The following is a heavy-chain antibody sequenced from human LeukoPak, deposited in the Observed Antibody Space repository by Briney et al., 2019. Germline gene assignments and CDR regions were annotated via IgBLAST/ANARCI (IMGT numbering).Heavy chain of an antibody. D-gene: IGHD1-26*01. J-gene: IGHJ4*02. CDR2: IKQDGSEK. V-gene: IGHV3-7*01. Sequence: PGGSLRLSCAASGFTFSSYEMNWVRQAPGKGLEWVANIKQDGSEKYYVDSVKGRFTISRDNAKNSLYLQMNSLRAEDTAVYYCASIAKWGQGTLVTVSS. CDR1: GFTFSSYE. CDR3: ASIAK.